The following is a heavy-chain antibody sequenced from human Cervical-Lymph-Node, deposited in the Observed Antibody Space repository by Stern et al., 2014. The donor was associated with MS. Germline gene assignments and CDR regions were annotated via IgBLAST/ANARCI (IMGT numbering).Heavy chain of an antibody. Sequence: QMQLVQSGTKLQKPGASVKVSCKASGFTFTAFFIHWVRQVPGQGLEWMGRLNPSIDDPTYAQSFQDRVTLTRDTSIGTAYLKLSRLTSADTAVYYCAREATRIVVGIDYWGQGTQVTVSS. CDR2: LNPSIDDP. J-gene: IGHJ4*02. CDR1: GFTFTAFF. D-gene: IGHD3-22*01. CDR3: AREATRIVVGIDY. V-gene: IGHV1-2*06.